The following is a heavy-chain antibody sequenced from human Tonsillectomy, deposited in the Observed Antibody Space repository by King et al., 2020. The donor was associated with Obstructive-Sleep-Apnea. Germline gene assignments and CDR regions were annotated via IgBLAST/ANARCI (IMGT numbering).Heavy chain of an antibody. CDR1: GFTFSSFW. Sequence: VQLVESGGGLVQPGGSLRLSCAASGFTFSSFWMNWVRQASGKGLEWVSNIRQDGSEKYYLDSVKGRFTISRDNAKNSLFLQMNSLRAEDTAVYYCARVGYDDVWGSYHSDYWGQGTLVTVSS. CDR2: IRQDGSEK. CDR3: ARVGYDDVWGSYHSDY. J-gene: IGHJ4*02. D-gene: IGHD3-16*02. V-gene: IGHV3-7*03.